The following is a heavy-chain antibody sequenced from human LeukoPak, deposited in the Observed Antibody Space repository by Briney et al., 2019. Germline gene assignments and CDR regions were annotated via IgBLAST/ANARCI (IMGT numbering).Heavy chain of an antibody. Sequence: PSETLSLTCTVSGGSISSYYWSWIRQPPGKGLEWIGYIYYSGSTNYNPSLKSRVTISVDRSKNQFSLRLTSVTAADTAVYYCAKEGGYGSGFLAYWGQGALVTVSS. D-gene: IGHD3-10*01. CDR2: IYYSGST. J-gene: IGHJ4*02. V-gene: IGHV4-59*01. CDR3: AKEGGYGSGFLAY. CDR1: GGSISSYY.